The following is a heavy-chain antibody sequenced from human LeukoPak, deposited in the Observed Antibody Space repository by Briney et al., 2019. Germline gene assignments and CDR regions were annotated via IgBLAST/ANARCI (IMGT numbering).Heavy chain of an antibody. CDR2: IYPGDSDT. CDR1: GYSFTSYW. V-gene: IGHV5-51*01. J-gene: IGHJ3*02. CDR3: ARRHYDFWSGLSDAFDI. Sequence: GESLKISWKGSGYSFTSYWIGWVRQMPGKGLEWMGIIYPGDSDTRYSPSFQGQVTISADKSISTAYLQWSSLKASDTAMYYCARRHYDFWSGLSDAFDIWGQGTMVTVSS. D-gene: IGHD3-3*01.